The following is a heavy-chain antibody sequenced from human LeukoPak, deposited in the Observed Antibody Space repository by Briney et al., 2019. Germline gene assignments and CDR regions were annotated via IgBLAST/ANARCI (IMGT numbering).Heavy chain of an antibody. CDR3: ARPTASYDTLDI. Sequence: GASVKVSCKASGYTFSSYGISWVRQAPGQGLEWVGWISTSNSLTRYPEKFQDRVTLTTDASTSTAYMELSSLRSDDAAVYYCARPTASYDTLDIWGQGTRVTVSS. CDR2: ISTSNSLT. V-gene: IGHV1-18*01. D-gene: IGHD1-26*01. CDR1: GYTFSSYG. J-gene: IGHJ3*02.